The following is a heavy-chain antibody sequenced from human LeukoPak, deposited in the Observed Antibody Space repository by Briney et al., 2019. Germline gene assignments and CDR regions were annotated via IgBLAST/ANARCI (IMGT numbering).Heavy chain of an antibody. V-gene: IGHV4-38-2*02. J-gene: IGHJ4*02. CDR1: GYSISSGYY. CDR3: ARSGFTYYYDSSGYYFDY. Sequence: SETLSLTCTVSGYSISSGYYWGWIRQPPGKGLEWIGSIYHSGGTYYNPSLKSRVTISVDTSKNQFSLKLSSVTAADTAVYYCARSGFTYYYDSSGYYFDYWGQGTLVTVSS. D-gene: IGHD3-22*01. CDR2: IYHSGGT.